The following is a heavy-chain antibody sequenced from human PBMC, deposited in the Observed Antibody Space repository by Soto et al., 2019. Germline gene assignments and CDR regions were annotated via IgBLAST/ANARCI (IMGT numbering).Heavy chain of an antibody. CDR2: ISAYNGNT. CDR1: CYTFTSYG. V-gene: IGHV1-18*01. Sequence: ASVKVCCKASCYTFTSYGISLFRHAPGQGLEWMGWISAYNGNTNYAQKLQGRVTMTTDTSTSTAYMELRSLRSDDTAVYYCARVKGSGYHNWFEPWGQGTLVTVSS. D-gene: IGHD3-22*01. CDR3: ARVKGSGYHNWFEP. J-gene: IGHJ5*02.